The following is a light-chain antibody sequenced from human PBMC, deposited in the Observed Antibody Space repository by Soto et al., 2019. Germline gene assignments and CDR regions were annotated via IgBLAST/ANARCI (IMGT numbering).Light chain of an antibody. Sequence: QPVLTQSPSASASRGASVKLTCTLSSGHSSYAIAWHQQQPEKGPRYLMKLNSDGSHSKGDGIPDRFSGSSSGAERYLTISSLQSEDEADYYCQTWGTGMGVFGGGTKLTVL. CDR2: LNSDGSH. CDR1: SGHSSYA. J-gene: IGLJ2*01. V-gene: IGLV4-69*01. CDR3: QTWGTGMGV.